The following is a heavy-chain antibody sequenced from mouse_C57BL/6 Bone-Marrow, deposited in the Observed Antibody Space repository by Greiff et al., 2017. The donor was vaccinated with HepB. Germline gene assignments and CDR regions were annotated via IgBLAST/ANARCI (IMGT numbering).Heavy chain of an antibody. D-gene: IGHD2-4*01. CDR1: GYTFTSYG. CDR3: ARFYYDYDDC. J-gene: IGHJ4*01. V-gene: IGHV1-81*01. CDR2: IYPRSGNT. Sequence: QVQLKQSGAELARPGASVKLSCKASGYTFTSYGISWVKQRTGQGLEWIGEIYPRSGNTYYNEKFKGKATLTADKSSSTAYMELRSLTSEDSAVYFCARFYYDYDDCWGQGTSVTVSS.